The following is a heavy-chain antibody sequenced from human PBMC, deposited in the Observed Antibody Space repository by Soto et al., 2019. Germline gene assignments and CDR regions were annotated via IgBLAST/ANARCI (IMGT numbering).Heavy chain of an antibody. CDR2: IYHSGST. Sequence: SETLSLTCTVSGGSISSGGYSLSWIRQPQGKGLEWIGYIYHSGSTYYNPSLKSRVTISVDRSKNQFSLKLSSVTAADTAVYYCARVGRRSHVDVARVFAPWGQGSLV. D-gene: IGHD1-26*01. CDR3: ARVGRRSHVDVARVFAP. V-gene: IGHV4-30-2*01. CDR1: GGSISSGGYS. J-gene: IGHJ5*02.